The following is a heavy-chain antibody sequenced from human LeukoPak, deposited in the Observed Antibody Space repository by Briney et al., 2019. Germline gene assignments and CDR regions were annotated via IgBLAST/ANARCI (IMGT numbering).Heavy chain of an antibody. Sequence: GGSLRLSCAASGFTFSNYAMHWVRQAPGKGLEWVAVMSYDGSNKYYADSVKGRFTISRDNSKNTLYLQMNSLRAEDTAVYYCARAPIAVAGQFDYWGQGTLVTVSS. J-gene: IGHJ4*02. V-gene: IGHV3-30*04. CDR1: GFTFSNYA. D-gene: IGHD6-19*01. CDR3: ARAPIAVAGQFDY. CDR2: MSYDGSNK.